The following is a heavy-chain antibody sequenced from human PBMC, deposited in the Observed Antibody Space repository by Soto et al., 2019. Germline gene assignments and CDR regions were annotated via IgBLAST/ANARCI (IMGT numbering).Heavy chain of an antibody. CDR2: IIYDGIST. CDR3: TRGPRPTSTGTGAF. CDR1: GFTFSMYW. J-gene: IGHJ4*02. Sequence: SGGSLRLSCAASGFTFSMYWMHWVRQVPGKGPEWFSRIIYDGISTNYADSVKGRFTISRDNAKKTLYFHMNALRVEDTVVYYCTRGPRPTSTGTGAFWGQGTLVTVSS. D-gene: IGHD1-1*01. V-gene: IGHV3-74*01.